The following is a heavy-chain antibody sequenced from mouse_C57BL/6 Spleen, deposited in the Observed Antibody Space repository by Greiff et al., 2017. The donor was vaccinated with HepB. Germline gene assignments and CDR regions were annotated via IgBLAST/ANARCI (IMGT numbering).Heavy chain of an antibody. Sequence: VKLQQPGAELVRPGSSVKLSCKASGYTFTSYWMHWVKQRPIQGLEWIGNIDPSDSETHYNQKFKDKATLTVDKSSSTAYMQLSSLTSEDSAVYYCARSGGGYPFAYWGQGTLVTVSA. CDR2: IDPSDSET. J-gene: IGHJ3*01. CDR1: GYTFTSYW. V-gene: IGHV1-52*01. CDR3: ARSGGGYPFAY. D-gene: IGHD2-2*01.